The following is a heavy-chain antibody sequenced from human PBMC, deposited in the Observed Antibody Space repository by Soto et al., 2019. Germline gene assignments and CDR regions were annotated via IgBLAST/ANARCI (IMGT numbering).Heavy chain of an antibody. D-gene: IGHD3-10*01. CDR1: GFTFSNAW. Sequence: GGSLRLSCAASGFTFSNAWMNWVRQAPGKGLEWVGRIKSKTDGGTTDYAAPVKGRFTISRDDSKNTLYLQMNSLKTEDTAVYYCTTLGPYYYGSGSYYYFDYWGQGTLVTVSS. CDR2: IKSKTDGGTT. CDR3: TTLGPYYYGSGSYYYFDY. J-gene: IGHJ4*02. V-gene: IGHV3-15*07.